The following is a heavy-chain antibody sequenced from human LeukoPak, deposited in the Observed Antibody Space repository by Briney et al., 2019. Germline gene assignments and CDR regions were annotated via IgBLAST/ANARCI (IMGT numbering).Heavy chain of an antibody. CDR2: ISGSGGST. CDR3: AKDRAAAGDYFDY. CDR1: GFTFSSYA. J-gene: IGHJ4*02. Sequence: TGGSLRLSCAASGFTFSSYAMSWVRQAPGKGLEWVSAISGSGGSTYYADSVKGRFTISRDNSKNTLYLQMNSLRAEDTAVYYCAKDRAAAGDYFDYWGQGTLVTVSS. D-gene: IGHD6-13*01. V-gene: IGHV3-23*01.